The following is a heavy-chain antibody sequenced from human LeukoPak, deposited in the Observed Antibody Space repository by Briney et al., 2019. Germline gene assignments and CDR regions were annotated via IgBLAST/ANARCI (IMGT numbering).Heavy chain of an antibody. CDR3: ARDGTFDI. Sequence: PGGSLRLSCAASGFTVSTKYMNWVRQAPGKGLEWVSVIYSGANTYYAASVKGLFTISRDNSKNTLYLQMNKLNAEKTAVYYWARDGTFDIWGQGKMVIVSS. CDR1: GFTVSTKY. CDR2: IYSGANT. D-gene: IGHD1-14*01. V-gene: IGHV3-53*05. J-gene: IGHJ3*02.